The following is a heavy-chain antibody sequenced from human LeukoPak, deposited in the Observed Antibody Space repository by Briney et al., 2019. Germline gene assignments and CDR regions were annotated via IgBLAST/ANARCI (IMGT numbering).Heavy chain of an antibody. CDR3: ARHLDDYGSGSYEY. J-gene: IGHJ4*02. CDR2: INSDGSST. D-gene: IGHD3-10*01. Sequence: PGGSLRLSCAASGFTFRNFWMHWVRQAPGKGLLWVSRINSDGSSTTYADSVKGRFTISRDNAKNTLYLQMNSLRAEDTAVYYCARHLDDYGSGSYEYWGQGTLVTVSS. CDR1: GFTFRNFW. V-gene: IGHV3-74*01.